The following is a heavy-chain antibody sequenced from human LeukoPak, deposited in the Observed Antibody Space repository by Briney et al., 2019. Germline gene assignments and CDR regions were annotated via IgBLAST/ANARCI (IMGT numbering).Heavy chain of an antibody. D-gene: IGHD2-15*01. Sequence: SETLSLTCTVSGGSIGSYYWSWIRQPAGKGVEWIGRIYTSGSTNYNPSLKSRVTISVDTSKTQFSLKLSSVTAADTAVYYCARDRGDKDIVVVVAARWSWFDPWGQGTLVTVSS. CDR1: GGSIGSYY. CDR3: ARDRGDKDIVVVVAARWSWFDP. V-gene: IGHV4-4*07. CDR2: IYTSGST. J-gene: IGHJ5*02.